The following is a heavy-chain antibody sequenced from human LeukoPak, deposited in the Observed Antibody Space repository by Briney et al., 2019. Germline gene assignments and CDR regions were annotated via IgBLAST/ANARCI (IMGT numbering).Heavy chain of an antibody. CDR1: GGSFSGYY. CDR3: TRGYSSGWSEYFDS. J-gene: IGHJ4*02. Sequence: SETLSLTCAVYGGSFSGYYWTWIRQPAGKGLEWIGHIYTSGSTNYNPSLKSRVTMSVDTSKNQFSLKLSSVTAADTAVYYCTRGYSSGWSEYFDSWGQGTLVTVSS. V-gene: IGHV4-59*10. D-gene: IGHD6-19*01. CDR2: IYTSGST.